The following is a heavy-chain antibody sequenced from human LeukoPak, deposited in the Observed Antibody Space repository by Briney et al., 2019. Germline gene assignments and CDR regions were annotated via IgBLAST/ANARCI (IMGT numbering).Heavy chain of an antibody. J-gene: IGHJ4*02. CDR1: GFTFSGSA. V-gene: IGHV3-73*01. CDR2: IRSKANSYAT. Sequence: PGGSLRLSCAASGFTFSGSAMHWVRQASGKGLEWVGRIRSKANSYATAYAASVKGRFTISRDEPKNTAYLQMNTLKTEDTAVYYCTRHWDSSNWSNFDYWGQGTLVTVTS. D-gene: IGHD6-13*01. CDR3: TRHWDSSNWSNFDY.